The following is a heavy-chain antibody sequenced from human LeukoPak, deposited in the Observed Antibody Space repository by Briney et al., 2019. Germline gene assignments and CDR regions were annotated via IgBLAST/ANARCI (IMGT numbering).Heavy chain of an antibody. D-gene: IGHD4/OR15-4a*01. J-gene: IGHJ5*02. CDR3: FGGASSST. CDR1: GFTFSSSW. Sequence: GGSLSLSCATSGFTFSSSWMFWARQAPGKGLQCVVTINPDGSEKYYVDSVRGRFSISRDNAKNFLYLQMTSLRAEDTAVYYCFGGASSSTWGQGTLVTVSS. CDR2: INPDGSEK. V-gene: IGHV3-7*05.